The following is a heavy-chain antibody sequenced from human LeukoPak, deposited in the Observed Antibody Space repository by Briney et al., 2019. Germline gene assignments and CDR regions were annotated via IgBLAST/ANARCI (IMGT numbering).Heavy chain of an antibody. J-gene: IGHJ4*02. CDR2: ISTYNGNT. V-gene: IGHV1-18*01. D-gene: IGHD3-22*01. CDR1: GYTFTSYG. CDR3: ARGGPPYDSSGYSDY. Sequence: GASVKVSCKASGYTFTSYGISWVRQAPGQGLEWMGWISTYNGNTDYAQKVQGRVTMTTDTSTTTAYMELRSLRSDDTAVYYCARGGPPYDSSGYSDYWGQGTLVTVSS.